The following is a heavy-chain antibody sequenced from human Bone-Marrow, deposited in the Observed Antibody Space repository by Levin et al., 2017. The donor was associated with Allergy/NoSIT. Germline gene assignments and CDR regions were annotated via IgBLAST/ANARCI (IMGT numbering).Heavy chain of an antibody. D-gene: IGHD3-10*01. J-gene: IGHJ6*02. CDR2: ISSSSAYI. Sequence: NSGGSLRLSCVVSGVTSNNYTVTWVRQPPGKGLEWVSSISSSSAYIHYADSVKGRFTVSRDNAEKSLYLQMNSLRAEDTAIYYCASRIKAPGGLDVWGQGTAVTVSS. V-gene: IGHV3-21*01. CDR1: GVTSNNYT. CDR3: ASRIKAPGGLDV.